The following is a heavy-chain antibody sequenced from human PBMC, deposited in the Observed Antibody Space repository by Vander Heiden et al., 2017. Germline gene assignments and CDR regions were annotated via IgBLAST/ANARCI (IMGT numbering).Heavy chain of an antibody. J-gene: IGHJ5*02. CDR1: GFSFSNYD. D-gene: IGHD7-27*01. V-gene: IGHV3-13*01. CDR2: GVTAGDT. Sequence: EVQLVESGGGLVQPGGSLRLSCAASGFSFSNYDMHWVRQVTGKGLEWVSAGVTAGDTFYPASVKGRFTISREDATNSLYLQMNSLRAGDTAVYYCARVRWGSYESWGQGTLGPVSS. CDR3: ARVRWGSYES.